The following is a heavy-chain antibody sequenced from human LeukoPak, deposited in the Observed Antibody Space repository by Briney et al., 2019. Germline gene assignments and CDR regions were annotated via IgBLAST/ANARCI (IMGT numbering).Heavy chain of an antibody. CDR1: GYTFTNYY. CDR3: ARDHRVAGATGSSDY. CDR2: INPSGGST. Sequence: GASVKVSCKASGYTFTNYYMHWVRQAPGQGLEWMGIINPSGGSTSYAQKFQGRVTMTRDTSTSTVYMELSSLRAEDTAVYYCARDHRVAGATGSSDYWGQGTLVTVSS. J-gene: IGHJ4*02. V-gene: IGHV1-46*01. D-gene: IGHD1-26*01.